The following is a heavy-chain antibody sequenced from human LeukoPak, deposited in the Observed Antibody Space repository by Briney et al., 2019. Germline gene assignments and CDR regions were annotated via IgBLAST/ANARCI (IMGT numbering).Heavy chain of an antibody. V-gene: IGHV4-39*01. CDR1: GGSISSSRDY. Sequence: SETLSLTCIVSGGSISSSRDYWAWIRQPPGKGLEWIANIYYSGSTYYSPSLKSRVIISVDTSKNQFSLKLSSVTAADTAVYYCARSGTGLLRYYFDYWGQGTLVTVSS. CDR2: IYYSGST. J-gene: IGHJ4*02. CDR3: ARSGTGLLRYYFDY. D-gene: IGHD3-22*01.